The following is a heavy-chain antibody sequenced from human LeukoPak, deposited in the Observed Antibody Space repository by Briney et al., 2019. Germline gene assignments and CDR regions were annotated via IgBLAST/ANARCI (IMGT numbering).Heavy chain of an antibody. CDR2: ISTYNGNT. CDR1: GYTFNNYG. V-gene: IGHV1-18*01. Sequence: ASVKVSCKASGYTFNNYGISWVRQAPGQGLEWMGWISTYNGNTAYAQKFQGRVTMTTDTSTTTAYMELRSLKSDDTAVYYCARDWNCSSRSCVDTFDIWGQGTTVTVSS. J-gene: IGHJ3*02. D-gene: IGHD2-2*01. CDR3: ARDWNCSSRSCVDTFDI.